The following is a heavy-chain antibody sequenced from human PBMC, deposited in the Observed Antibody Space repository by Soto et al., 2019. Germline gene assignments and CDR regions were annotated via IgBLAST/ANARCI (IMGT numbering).Heavy chain of an antibody. Sequence: SETLSLTCSVSGGSVRSGRYYWGWIRQPPGKGLEWIGYVYYSGSTNYNPSLKSRATISIDTFNDQFSPKLTSVTAADTAVYYCVRDPGLEPHYYYAMAGWGQGTTVTVSS. V-gene: IGHV4-61*01. CDR3: VRDPGLEPHYYYAMAG. D-gene: IGHD1-1*01. CDR1: GGSVRSGRYY. CDR2: VYYSGST. J-gene: IGHJ6*02.